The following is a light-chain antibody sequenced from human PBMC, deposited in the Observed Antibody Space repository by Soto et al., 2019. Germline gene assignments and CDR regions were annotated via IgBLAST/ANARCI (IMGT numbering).Light chain of an antibody. CDR3: QQYGSSGT. V-gene: IGKV3-20*01. CDR1: QSVSSSY. J-gene: IGKJ1*01. CDR2: GAS. Sequence: EIVLTQSPGTLSLSPGDRATLSCRASQSVSSSYLAWYQQKPGQAPGLLIYGASSRATGIPDRFSGSRSGTDFTLTISRLEPEDFAVYYCQQYGSSGTFGQGTKVDIK.